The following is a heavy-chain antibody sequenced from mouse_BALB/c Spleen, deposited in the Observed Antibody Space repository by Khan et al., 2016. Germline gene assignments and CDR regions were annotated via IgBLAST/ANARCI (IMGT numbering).Heavy chain of an antibody. CDR1: GFTFSSFG. D-gene: IGHD2-1*01. CDR3: ARHYGNYERGWFAY. V-gene: IGHV5-17*02. Sequence: EVKLLESGGGLVQPGGSLKLSCAASGFTFSSFGMHWVRQAPEKGLEWVAYISSGSSAIYYEDTVKGRFTISRDNPKNTLFLQMTSLRSEDTAMYYCARHYGNYERGWFAYWGQGTLVTVSA. CDR2: ISSGSSAI. J-gene: IGHJ3*01.